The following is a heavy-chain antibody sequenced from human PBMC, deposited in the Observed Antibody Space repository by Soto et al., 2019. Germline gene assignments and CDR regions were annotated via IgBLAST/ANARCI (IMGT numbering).Heavy chain of an antibody. CDR1: GYTFTSYG. CDR2: ISAYNGNT. J-gene: IGHJ3*02. CDR3: ARDPRTGGNYGRLGAFDI. Sequence: GASVKVSCKASGYTFTSYGISWVRQAPGQGLEWMGWISAYNGNTNYAQKLQGRVTMTTDTSTSTAYMELRSLRSDDTAVYYCARDPRTGGNYGRLGAFDIWVQVTMVTVSS. V-gene: IGHV1-18*01. D-gene: IGHD4-4*01.